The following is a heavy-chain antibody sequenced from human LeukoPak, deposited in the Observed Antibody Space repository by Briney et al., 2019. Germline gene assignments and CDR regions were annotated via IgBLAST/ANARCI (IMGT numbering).Heavy chain of an antibody. CDR1: GHTLTELS. CDR3: ARGTAYGDYVDY. V-gene: IGHV1-46*01. J-gene: IGHJ4*02. D-gene: IGHD4-17*01. Sequence: ASVTVSCKVSGHTLTELSMHWVRQAPGQGLEWMGIINPSGGITSYAQKFQGRVTMTRDTSTSTVYMELSSLRSEDTAVYYCARGTAYGDYVDYWGQGTLVTVSS. CDR2: INPSGGIT.